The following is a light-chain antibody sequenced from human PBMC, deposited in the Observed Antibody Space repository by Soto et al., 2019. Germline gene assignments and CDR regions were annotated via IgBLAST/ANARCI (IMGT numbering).Light chain of an antibody. J-gene: IGLJ2*01. CDR1: SSDVGGYHY. CDR2: DVN. V-gene: IGLV2-11*01. Sequence: QSVLTQPRSVSGSPGQSVTLPCTGTSSDVGGYHYVSWYQHHPGKAPKIIIYDVNKRPSGVPDRFSGSKSGNTASLTISGLQTEDEAYYYCCSYAGSYTVVFGGGTKLTVL. CDR3: CSYAGSYTVV.